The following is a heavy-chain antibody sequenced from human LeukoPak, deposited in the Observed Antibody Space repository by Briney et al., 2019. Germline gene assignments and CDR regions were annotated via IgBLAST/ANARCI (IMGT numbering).Heavy chain of an antibody. CDR1: GFTFSSYA. V-gene: IGHV3-23*01. CDR2: ISGSGGST. J-gene: IGHJ4*02. CDR3: ANEKGSGYYLDY. D-gene: IGHD2-15*01. Sequence: AGSLRLSCAASGFTFSSYAMSWVRQAPGKGLEWVLAISGSGGSTYYADSVKGRFTIARDTSKQTPYMLMNSLRAEQTAVYYCANEKGSGYYLDYWGQGTLVTVSS.